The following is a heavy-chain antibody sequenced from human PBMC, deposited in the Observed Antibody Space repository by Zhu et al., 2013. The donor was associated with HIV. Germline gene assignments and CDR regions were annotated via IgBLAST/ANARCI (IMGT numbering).Heavy chain of an antibody. V-gene: IGHV3-30*18. D-gene: IGHD6-19*01. CDR1: GFTFSNYG. CDR3: AKPQYSSGLRDLRY. J-gene: IGHJ4*02. CDR2: ISYDGSHK. Sequence: VQLVESGGGVVQPGRSLRLSCAASGFTFSNYGMHWVRQAPGKGLEWVALISYDGSHKYYADSVKGRFTISRDNSKSTLYLQMNSLRAEDTAVFYCAKPQYSSGLRDLRYWGQGTLVTVSS.